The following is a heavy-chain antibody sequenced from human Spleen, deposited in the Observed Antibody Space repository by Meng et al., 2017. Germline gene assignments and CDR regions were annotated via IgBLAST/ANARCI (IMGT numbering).Heavy chain of an antibody. CDR3: ASCGDGYDSLCYFDY. J-gene: IGHJ4*02. D-gene: IGHD5-24*01. CDR2: INHSGST. Sequence: QGQLKESGPGLVKPSQTLSLTCTVYGGSFSGYYWSWIRQPPGKGLEWIGEINHSGSTNYNPSLKSRVTISVDTSKNQFSLKLSSVTAADTAVYYCASCGDGYDSLCYFDYWGQGTLVTVSS. V-gene: IGHV4-34*09. CDR1: GGSFSGYY.